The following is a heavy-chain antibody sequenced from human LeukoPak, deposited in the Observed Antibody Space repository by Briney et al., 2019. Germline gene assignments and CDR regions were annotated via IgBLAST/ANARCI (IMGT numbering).Heavy chain of an antibody. J-gene: IGHJ4*02. CDR1: GGSFSGYY. Sequence: SETLSLTCAVYGGSFSGYYWSWIRQPPGKGLEWTGEINHSGSTNYNPSLKSRVTISVDTSKNQFSLKLSSVTAADTAVYYCAREMYYYDSSGYGPAYWGQGTLVTVSS. CDR2: INHSGST. V-gene: IGHV4-34*01. D-gene: IGHD3-22*01. CDR3: AREMYYYDSSGYGPAY.